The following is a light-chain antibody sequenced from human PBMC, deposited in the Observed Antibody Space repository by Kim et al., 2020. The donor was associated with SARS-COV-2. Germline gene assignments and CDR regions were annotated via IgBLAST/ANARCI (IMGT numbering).Light chain of an antibody. J-gene: IGKJ5*01. CDR1: QSISFW. Sequence: DIQMTQSPSTLSASVGDRVTITCRASQSISFWLAWYQQKPGKAPNLLIYHASSLESGVPSSFSGSGSGTEFTLTISSLQPDDFATYYCQQYNTYPITFGQGTRLEIK. V-gene: IGKV1-5*01. CDR3: QQYNTYPIT. CDR2: HAS.